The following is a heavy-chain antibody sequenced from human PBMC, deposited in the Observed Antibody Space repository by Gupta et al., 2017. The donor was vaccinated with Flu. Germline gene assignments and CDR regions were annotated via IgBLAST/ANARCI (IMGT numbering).Heavy chain of an antibody. CDR3: ARHYYDSPGGAFDI. Sequence: WRSWVRQAPGKGLEWVANIKQDGYEKDYVDSVKGRFTISRDNAKNSLFLQMYSLSAEDAGVDFCARHYYDSPGGAFDIWGHGTLVTVSS. CDR1: W. D-gene: IGHD3-22*01. V-gene: IGHV3-7*01. CDR2: IKQDGYEK. J-gene: IGHJ3*02.